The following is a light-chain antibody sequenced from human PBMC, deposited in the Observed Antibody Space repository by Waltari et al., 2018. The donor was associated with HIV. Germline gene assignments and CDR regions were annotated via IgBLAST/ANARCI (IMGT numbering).Light chain of an antibody. Sequence: DIVMTKSPDSLALSLGERATINCKSSRSILYNSNNKNYLAWYQQKPGQPPQLLIYWASTREFGVPDRFSGSGSGTNFTLTISSLQTEDVAVYYCQQYFNAPITFGGGTRVEI. J-gene: IGKJ4*01. V-gene: IGKV4-1*01. CDR3: QQYFNAPIT. CDR2: WAS. CDR1: RSILYNSNNKNY.